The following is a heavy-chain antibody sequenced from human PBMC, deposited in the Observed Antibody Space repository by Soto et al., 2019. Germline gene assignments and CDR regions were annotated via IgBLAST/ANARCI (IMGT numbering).Heavy chain of an antibody. V-gene: IGHV1-46*01. CDR1: GYTFTSYY. Sequence: VQLAQSGAEVEKPGASVTISCKTSGYTFTSYYIHWVRQAPGQGLEWMGVMNPNSGSVTYEKKFQGRVAMTRDRSTTTMNLEVSGLTSDDTAIYFCARDFGSAYSKPTTTHYYYYFGLDVWGQGTTVTVSS. D-gene: IGHD3-10*01. CDR2: MNPNSGSV. CDR3: ARDFGSAYSKPTTTHYYYYFGLDV. J-gene: IGHJ6*02.